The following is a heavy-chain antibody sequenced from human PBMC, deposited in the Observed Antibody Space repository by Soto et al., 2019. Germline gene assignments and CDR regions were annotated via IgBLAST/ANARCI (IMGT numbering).Heavy chain of an antibody. V-gene: IGHV1-3*01. Sequence: GASVKVSCKASGYTFTSYAMHWVRQAPGQRLEWMGWINAGNGNTKYSQKFQGRVTITRDTSASTAYMELSSLRSEDTAVYYCASGGYSYGNYYYGMDVWGQGTTVTVSS. CDR1: GYTFTSYA. CDR2: INAGNGNT. CDR3: ASGGYSYGNYYYGMDV. J-gene: IGHJ6*02. D-gene: IGHD5-18*01.